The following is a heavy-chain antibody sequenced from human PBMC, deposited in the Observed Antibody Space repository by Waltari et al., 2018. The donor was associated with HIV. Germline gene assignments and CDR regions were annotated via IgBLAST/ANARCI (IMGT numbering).Heavy chain of an antibody. CDR2: NSHSGTT. V-gene: IGHV4-38-2*02. CDR3: ASTYYDLLEGWYFDF. J-gene: IGHJ4*02. Sequence: QVQLQESGPGLVKPSETLSLTCSVSDYSITSGYYWGWLRQSPGRGLECLESNSHSGTTVYSPSLKSRITLFRNTSKNQFFLKLTSATAADTAVYYCASTYYDLLEGWYFDFWGQGRLVTVSS. D-gene: IGHD3-3*01. CDR1: DYSITSGYY.